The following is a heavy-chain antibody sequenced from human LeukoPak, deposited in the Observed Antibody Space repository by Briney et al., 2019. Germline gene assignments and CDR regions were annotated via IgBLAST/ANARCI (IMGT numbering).Heavy chain of an antibody. D-gene: IGHD7-27*01. CDR2: TYYRSKWYN. J-gene: IGHJ4*02. CDR1: GVSVTSNSAT. V-gene: IGHV6-1*01. CDR3: ARGANWAIDY. Sequence: SQTLSLTCAISGVSVTSNSATRNWIRQSPSRGLERLGRTYYRSKWYNDYAVSVKSRIIVNSDTSKNQLSLQLNSVTPEDTAVYNCARGANWAIDYWGQGTLVTVSS.